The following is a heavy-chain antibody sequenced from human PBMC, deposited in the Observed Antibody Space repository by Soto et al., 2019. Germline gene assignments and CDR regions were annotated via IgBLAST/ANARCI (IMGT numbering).Heavy chain of an antibody. Sequence: ASVKVSCKASGYTFTSYGISWVRQAPGQGLELMGWISAYNGNTNYAQKLQGRVTMTTDTSTSTAYMELRSLRSDDTAVYYCARDLYYSDSSGNDAFDICGQGTMVTVSS. CDR3: ARDLYYSDSSGNDAFDI. CDR1: GYTFTSYG. CDR2: ISAYNGNT. V-gene: IGHV1-18*01. D-gene: IGHD3-22*01. J-gene: IGHJ3*02.